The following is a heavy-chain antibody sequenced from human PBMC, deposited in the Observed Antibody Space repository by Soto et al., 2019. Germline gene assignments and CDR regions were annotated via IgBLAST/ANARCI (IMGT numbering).Heavy chain of an antibody. CDR3: VTVGMTKWKDGLDVSDI. J-gene: IGHJ3*02. CDR1: GYTLTELS. CDR2: FDPEDGKT. Sequence: QVQLVQSGAEVKKPGASVKVSCKVSGYTLTELSMHWVRQAPGKGLEWMGGFDPEDGKTIYAQKFQGRVTKTEXXYXDXDYMELSSLRSEDTAVYYCVTVGMTKWKDGLDVSDIWGQGTMVTVSS. V-gene: IGHV1-24*01. D-gene: IGHD1-1*01.